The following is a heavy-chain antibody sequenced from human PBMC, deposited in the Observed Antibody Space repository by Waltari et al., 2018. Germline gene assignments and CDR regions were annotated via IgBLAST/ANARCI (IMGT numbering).Heavy chain of an antibody. V-gene: IGHV3-74*01. CDR1: GSPFSGFV. J-gene: IGHJ6*02. D-gene: IGHD2-21*01. CDR3: VRDSYVSAIYYGMDV. Sequence: EVQLVESGGGLVQPGGSLRLYCAASGSPFSGFVMHWVRQGPGMGLMWVSRISTDGRGAAYADSVKGRFTVSRDNAKNTLYLEMNSLRAEDTAVYYCVRDSYVSAIYYGMDVWGQGTTVTVSS. CDR2: ISTDGRGA.